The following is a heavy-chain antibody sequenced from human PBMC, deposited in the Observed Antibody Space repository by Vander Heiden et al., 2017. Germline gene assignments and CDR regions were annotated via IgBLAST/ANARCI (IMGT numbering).Heavy chain of an antibody. V-gene: IGHV1-2*02. CDR1: GYSFTGHY. CDR3: ARARRYSDPGIGLDY. Sequence: QVQLMQSGAGVKKPGASVKVSCKAFGYSFTGHYIHGVRQAPGQGLEWMGWINPNSGGTNFAQKFQGRVTLTRDTSISTAYMELTRLRSDDAAMYYCARARRYSDPGIGLDYWGQGTLVTVSS. J-gene: IGHJ4*02. D-gene: IGHD5-12*01. CDR2: INPNSGGT.